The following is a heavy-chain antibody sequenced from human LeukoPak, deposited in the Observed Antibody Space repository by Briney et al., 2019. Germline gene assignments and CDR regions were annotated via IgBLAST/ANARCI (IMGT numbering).Heavy chain of an antibody. Sequence: PGGSLRLSCAASGFSFSIFSMNWVRQGPGKGLEWVSSVTSRSSFMYSADSVKGRFTTSRDNAKSSLYLQMNSLRAEDTAVYYCARSYSGYAFDAFDIWGRGTMVTVSS. CDR2: VTSRSSFM. V-gene: IGHV3-21*01. CDR3: ARSYSGYAFDAFDI. D-gene: IGHD5-12*01. J-gene: IGHJ3*02. CDR1: GFSFSIFS.